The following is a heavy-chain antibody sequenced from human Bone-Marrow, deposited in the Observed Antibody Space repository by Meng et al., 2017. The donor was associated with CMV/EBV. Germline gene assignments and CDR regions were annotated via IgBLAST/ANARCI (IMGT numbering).Heavy chain of an antibody. Sequence: GESLKISCKGFGYDFTSYWIAWVRQMPGKGLEWMGMIFPGDSDTRYSPSLQGQVTISADKSITTAYLQWSSLKASDTAMYYCARPNPLENYYYGMDVWGQGTTVTVSS. J-gene: IGHJ6*02. CDR3: ARPNPLENYYYGMDV. D-gene: IGHD1-1*01. CDR2: IFPGDSDT. V-gene: IGHV5-51*01. CDR1: GYDFTSYW.